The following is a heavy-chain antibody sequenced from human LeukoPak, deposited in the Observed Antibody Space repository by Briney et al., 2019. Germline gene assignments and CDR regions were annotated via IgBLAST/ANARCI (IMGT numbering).Heavy chain of an antibody. J-gene: IGHJ4*02. CDR2: ISGSGGST. V-gene: IGHV3-23*01. CDR1: GFTFSSYA. D-gene: IGHD3-16*02. Sequence: GGSLRLSCAASGFTFSSYAMSWVRQAPGKGLEWVSAISGSGGSTYYADSVKGRFTISRDNTKNSLYLQMNSLRAEDTALYYCAKDGLRLRLGELSTPFDYWGQGTLVTVSS. CDR3: AKDGLRLRLGELSTPFDY.